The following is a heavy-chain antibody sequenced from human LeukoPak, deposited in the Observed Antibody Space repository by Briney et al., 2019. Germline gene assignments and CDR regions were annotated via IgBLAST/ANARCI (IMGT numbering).Heavy chain of an antibody. CDR1: GVTFSSYW. J-gene: IGHJ3*02. CDR3: ARDLSDGDYLGAFDI. D-gene: IGHD4-17*01. Sequence: GGSLRLSCAASGVTFSSYWMHWVRQAPGKGLIWVSRINTDGSGTSYADSVKGRFTISRDNAKNTLYLQMNTLRAEDTAVYYCARDLSDGDYLGAFDIWGQGTMVTVSS. V-gene: IGHV3-74*01. CDR2: INTDGSGT.